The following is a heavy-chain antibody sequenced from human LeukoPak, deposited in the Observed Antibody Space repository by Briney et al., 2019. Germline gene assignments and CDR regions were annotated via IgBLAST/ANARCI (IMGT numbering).Heavy chain of an antibody. V-gene: IGHV3-9*01. CDR2: IGWSSVNI. Sequence: GRSLRLSCAASGLSFDDYAMHWVRQVPGKGLEWVSGIGWSSVNIGYVDSVKGRFTISRDNAKNSLFLQMDSLRVEGTALYFCAKGLSLEGGSTWKYNWFDAWGQGTVVIVSS. CDR3: AKGLSLEGGSTWKYNWFDA. D-gene: IGHD6-13*01. J-gene: IGHJ5*02. CDR1: GLSFDDYA.